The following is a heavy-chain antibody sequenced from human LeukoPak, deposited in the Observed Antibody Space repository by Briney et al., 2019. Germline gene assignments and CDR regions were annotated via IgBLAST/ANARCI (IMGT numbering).Heavy chain of an antibody. D-gene: IGHD3-22*01. CDR3: AKGGAYYDSSGYKEDY. V-gene: IGHV3-30*02. CDR2: IRYDGSNK. J-gene: IGHJ4*02. Sequence: GGSLRLSCAASGFTFSSYGMHWVRQAPGKGLEWVAFIRYDGSNKYYADSVKGRFTISRDTSKNTLYLQMNSLRAEDTAVYYCAKGGAYYDSSGYKEDYWGQGTLVTVSS. CDR1: GFTFSSYG.